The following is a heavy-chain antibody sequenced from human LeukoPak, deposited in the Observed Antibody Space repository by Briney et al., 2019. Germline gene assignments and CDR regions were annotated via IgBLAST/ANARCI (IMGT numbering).Heavy chain of an antibody. CDR2: IYYSGST. Sequence: SETLSLTCTVSGGSISSYYWSWIRQPPGKGLEWIGYIYYSGSTNYNPSLKSRVTISVDTSKNQFSLKLSSVTAADTVVYYCARMAAPRSPFSYWGQGTLVTVSS. CDR1: GGSISSYY. D-gene: IGHD5-24*01. J-gene: IGHJ4*02. CDR3: ARMAAPRSPFSY. V-gene: IGHV4-59*01.